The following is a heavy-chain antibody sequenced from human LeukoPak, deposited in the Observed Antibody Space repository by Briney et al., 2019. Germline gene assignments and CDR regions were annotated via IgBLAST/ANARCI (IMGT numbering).Heavy chain of an antibody. CDR1: EFRFSDHR. CDR3: ARGPDYGIRSDYLDY. Sequence: GGSLRLSCAASEFRFSDHRMTWVRQAPGKGLEWVADIKKDGTVKNHVESVRGRFTISRDNAKNSLYLQMRSLRVDDTAVYFCARGPDYGIRSDYLDYWGQGTLVTVSS. J-gene: IGHJ4*02. V-gene: IGHV3-7*01. CDR2: IKKDGTVK. D-gene: IGHD4-17*01.